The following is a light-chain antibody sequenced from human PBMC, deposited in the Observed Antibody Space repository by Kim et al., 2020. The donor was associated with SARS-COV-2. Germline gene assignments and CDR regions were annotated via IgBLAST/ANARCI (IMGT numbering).Light chain of an antibody. CDR3: CSFAGSYILL. J-gene: IGLJ2*01. CDR2: GVY. V-gene: IGLV2-11*01. CDR1: NSDIGGHNY. Sequence: QSALTQPRSVSGSPGQSVTISCTGTNSDIGGHNYVSWYQHHPGKAPKLMIYGVYERPSGVPDRFSGSKSGNTASLTISGLQAEDEGDYWCCSFAGSYILLFGGGTQLTVL.